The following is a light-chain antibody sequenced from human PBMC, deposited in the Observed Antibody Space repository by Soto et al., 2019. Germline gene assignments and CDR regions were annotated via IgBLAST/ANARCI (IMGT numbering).Light chain of an antibody. Sequence: FVLTQSPVTLSLSPWEIATLSCSSSQSVSYNLAWYQQKPGQSPRLIIYDASMRATGVPARFSGSGSGTGFTLTISSLQSEDVAVYYCQQYYNWPPWTFGQGTKVDIK. J-gene: IGKJ1*01. CDR2: DAS. V-gene: IGKV3-15*01. CDR3: QQYYNWPPWT. CDR1: QSVSYN.